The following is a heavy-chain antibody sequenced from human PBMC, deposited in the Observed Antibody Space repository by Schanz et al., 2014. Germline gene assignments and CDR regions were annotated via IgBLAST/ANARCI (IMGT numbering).Heavy chain of an antibody. V-gene: IGHV3-30*18. CDR1: GFSFSDYG. CDR3: AKSYDTSGYSVFDY. D-gene: IGHD3-22*01. Sequence: QVQLVESGGGVVQPGRSLRLSCAGSGFSFSDYGMHWVRQAPGRGLEWVAVISYHGSERYYADSVKGRFTISRDNSKNTLYLQMNSLRTEDTAVYFCAKSYDTSGYSVFDYWGQGTLVTVSS. CDR2: ISYHGSER. J-gene: IGHJ4*02.